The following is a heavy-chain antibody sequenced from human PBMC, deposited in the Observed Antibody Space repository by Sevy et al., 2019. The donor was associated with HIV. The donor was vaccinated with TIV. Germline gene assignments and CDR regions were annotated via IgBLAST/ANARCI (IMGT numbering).Heavy chain of an antibody. CDR1: GFTFSGSA. Sequence: GGSLRLSCAASGFTFSGSAMHWVRQASGKGLEWVGRIRSKANSYATAYAASVKGRFTISRDDSKNKAYLKMNSLKTEDTAVYYCTRHWRGFGYWGQGTLVTVSS. D-gene: IGHD3-10*01. J-gene: IGHJ4*02. V-gene: IGHV3-73*01. CDR2: IRSKANSYAT. CDR3: TRHWRGFGY.